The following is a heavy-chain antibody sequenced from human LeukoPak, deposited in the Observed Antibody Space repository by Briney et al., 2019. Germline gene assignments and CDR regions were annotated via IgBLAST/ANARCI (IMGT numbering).Heavy chain of an antibody. V-gene: IGHV3-30*18. D-gene: IGHD1-26*01. CDR1: GFTFSNYG. Sequence: PGRSLRLSCAASGFTFSNYGMHWVRQAPGKGLEWVAIISNDGSNKYYADSVQGRFTISRDNSTNTLYLQMNSLRAEDTAVCYCAKDFALELGIFDYWGQGTLVTVSS. CDR2: ISNDGSNK. J-gene: IGHJ4*02. CDR3: AKDFALELGIFDY.